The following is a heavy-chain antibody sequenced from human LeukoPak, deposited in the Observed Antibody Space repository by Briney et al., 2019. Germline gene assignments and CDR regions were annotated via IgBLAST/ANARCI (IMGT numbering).Heavy chain of an antibody. Sequence: GGSLRLSCVVSGVSLSSHGIHWVRQAPGKGLEWVAFIWSDGSSEYYADSVKGRFTVSRDNSKNTVYLQIDGLRVEDTAVYHCARDRGNDFLDYWGQGTLVTVSS. D-gene: IGHD1-1*01. CDR1: GVSLSSHG. V-gene: IGHV3-33*01. CDR2: IWSDGSSE. J-gene: IGHJ4*02. CDR3: ARDRGNDFLDY.